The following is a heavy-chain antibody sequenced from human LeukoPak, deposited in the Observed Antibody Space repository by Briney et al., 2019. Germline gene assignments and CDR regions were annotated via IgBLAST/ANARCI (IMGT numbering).Heavy chain of an antibody. V-gene: IGHV3-23*01. CDR2: ISGSGGST. J-gene: IGHJ4*02. CDR1: GFTFSTYS. CDR3: AKDPSDTAMAHFDY. Sequence: PGGSLRLSCAASGFTFSTYSMSWVRQAPGKGLEWVSAISGSGGSTYYADSVKGRFTISRDNSKNTLYLQMNSLRAEDTAVYYCAKDPSDTAMAHFDYWGQGTLVTVSS. D-gene: IGHD5-18*01.